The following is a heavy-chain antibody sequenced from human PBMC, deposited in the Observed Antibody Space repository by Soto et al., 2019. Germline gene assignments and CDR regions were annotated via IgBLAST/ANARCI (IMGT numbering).Heavy chain of an antibody. CDR1: GFIFNEDG. J-gene: IGHJ4*02. Sequence: GGSLRLSCAASGFIFNEDGMHWVRQAPGKGLEWVAVIWYDGSNKYYADSVRGRFTFSRDNSRNTMSLQMNSLRVEDTAMYYCARWGCSGSNCNLNQRSFDLWGQGT. D-gene: IGHD2-15*01. CDR2: IWYDGSNK. V-gene: IGHV3-33*01. CDR3: ARWGCSGSNCNLNQRSFDL.